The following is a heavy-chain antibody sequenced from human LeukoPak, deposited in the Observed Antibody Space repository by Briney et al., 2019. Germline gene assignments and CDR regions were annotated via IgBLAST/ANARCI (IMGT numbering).Heavy chain of an antibody. CDR3: AKDWRDYGDYRGYFDY. CDR1: GFTFSSYG. J-gene: IGHJ4*02. V-gene: IGHV3-30*02. CDR2: IRYDGRNK. D-gene: IGHD4-17*01. Sequence: GGSLRLSCAASGFTFSSYGTHWVRQAPGKGLEWVAFIRYDGRNKYYADSVKGRFTISRDNSKNTLYLQMNSLRAEDTAVYYCAKDWRDYGDYRGYFDYWGQGTLVTVSS.